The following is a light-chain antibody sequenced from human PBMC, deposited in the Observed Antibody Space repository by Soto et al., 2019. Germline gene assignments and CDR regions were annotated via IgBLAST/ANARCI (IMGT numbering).Light chain of an antibody. CDR1: QSVSRN. V-gene: IGKV3-15*01. J-gene: IGKJ1*01. CDR3: QQYSNWPPWT. CDR2: GAS. Sequence: EIVMTQSPATLSVSPGERATLSCRASQSVSRNLAWYQQKPGQAPRLLIYGASTRATGIPGMFSGSGSGTDFTLTISSLQSEDFAVYYCQQYSNWPPWTFGQGTKVEIK.